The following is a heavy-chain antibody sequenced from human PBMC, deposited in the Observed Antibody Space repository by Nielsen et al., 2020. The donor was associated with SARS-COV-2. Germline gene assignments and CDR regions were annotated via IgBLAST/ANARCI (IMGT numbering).Heavy chain of an antibody. CDR2: ISGSGGST. D-gene: IGHD3-3*01. J-gene: IGHJ3*02. CDR3: ARLKRFLEWQDAFDI. Sequence: VRQAPGKGLEWVSAISGSGGSTYYADSVKGRFTISRDNAKNSLYLQMNSLRAEDTAVYYCARLKRFLEWQDAFDIWGQGTMVTVSS. V-gene: IGHV3-23*01.